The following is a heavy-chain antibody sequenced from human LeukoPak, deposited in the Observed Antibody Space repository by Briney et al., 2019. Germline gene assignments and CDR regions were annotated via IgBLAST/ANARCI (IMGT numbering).Heavy chain of an antibody. V-gene: IGHV3-53*01. Sequence: GGSLRLSCAASGFTVSSNYMNWVRQAPGKGLEWVSVIYSGGSTYYADSVKGRFTISRDNSKNTLYLQMNSLRAEDTAVYYCARGGGEVTTVFDYWGQGTLVTVSS. CDR1: GFTVSSNY. CDR3: ARGGGEVTTVFDY. J-gene: IGHJ4*02. CDR2: IYSGGST. D-gene: IGHD4-17*01.